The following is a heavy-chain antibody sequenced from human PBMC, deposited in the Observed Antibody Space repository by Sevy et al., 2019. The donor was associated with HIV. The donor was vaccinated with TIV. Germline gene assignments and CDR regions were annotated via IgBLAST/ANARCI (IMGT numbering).Heavy chain of an antibody. J-gene: IGHJ3*02. CDR2: INPGDSDT. CDR1: GYSFTSYW. CDR3: ARPLEGVVGATATHDDAFDI. Sequence: GESLKISCKGSGYSFTSYWIGWVRQMPGKGLEWMGIINPGDSDTRDSPSFQGQVTISADKSISTAYLQWSSLKASDTAMYYCARPLEGVVGATATHDDAFDIWGQGTMVTVSS. D-gene: IGHD1-26*01. V-gene: IGHV5-51*01.